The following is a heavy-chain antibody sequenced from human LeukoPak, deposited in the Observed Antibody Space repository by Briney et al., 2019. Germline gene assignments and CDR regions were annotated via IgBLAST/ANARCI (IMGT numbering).Heavy chain of an antibody. Sequence: GGSLRLSCAASGYTFDDYGMSWVRQAPGKGLEWVANIKQDGSEIYYVGSVKGRFTISRDNAKNTLYLQMNSLRAEDTAVYYCARAVRGFDYWGQGTLVTVSS. D-gene: IGHD3-10*01. V-gene: IGHV3-7*01. CDR2: IKQDGSEI. CDR3: ARAVRGFDY. J-gene: IGHJ4*02. CDR1: GYTFDDYG.